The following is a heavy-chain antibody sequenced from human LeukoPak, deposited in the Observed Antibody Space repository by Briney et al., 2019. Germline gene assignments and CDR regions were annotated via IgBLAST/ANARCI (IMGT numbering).Heavy chain of an antibody. V-gene: IGHV3-23*01. CDR3: AKDRPNYYGSNGHYYRRDGDY. CDR2: ITSSGDGT. Sequence: GGSLRLSCAASGFTLSIYAMSWVRQAPGKGLQWVSSITSSGDGTYYADSVKGRFTISRDNSENMLYLQKNSLRVEDTAVYFCAKDRPNYYGSNGHYYRRDGDYWGQGTLVTVSS. J-gene: IGHJ4*02. CDR1: GFTLSIYA. D-gene: IGHD3-22*01.